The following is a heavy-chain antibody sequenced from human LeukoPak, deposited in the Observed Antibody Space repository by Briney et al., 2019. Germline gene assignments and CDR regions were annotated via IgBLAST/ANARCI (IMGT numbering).Heavy chain of an antibody. J-gene: IGHJ4*02. CDR2: IPTSGAST. CDR3: VIDRGAR. V-gene: IGHV3-23*01. Sequence: GGSLRLSCVGSGFTFSDSHMSWVRQAPGKGPEWVSAIPTSGASTYYADSVKGRFTISRDNTKNLLYLQMNNLRAEDTAVYYCVIDRGARWGQGTLVTVSS. CDR1: GFTFSDSH.